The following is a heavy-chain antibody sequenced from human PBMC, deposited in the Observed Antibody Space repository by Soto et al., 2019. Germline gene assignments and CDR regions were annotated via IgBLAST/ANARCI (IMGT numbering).Heavy chain of an antibody. CDR1: GGTFSSYA. V-gene: IGHV1-69*13. J-gene: IGHJ6*02. Sequence: SVKVSCKASGGTFSSYAISWVRQAPGQGLEWMGGIIPIFGTANYAQKFQGRVTITADESTSTAYMELSSLRSEDTAVYYCAGSHSSSYYYYYYGMDVWGQGTTVTVSS. CDR3: AGSHSSSYYYYYYGMDV. D-gene: IGHD6-13*01. CDR2: IIPIFGTA.